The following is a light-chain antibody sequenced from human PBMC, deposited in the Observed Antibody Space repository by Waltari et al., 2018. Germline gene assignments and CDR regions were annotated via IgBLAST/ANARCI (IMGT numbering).Light chain of an antibody. CDR3: QSYDSSLRGFYV. Sequence: QSVRTQPPSLSGAPGQRVTITCTGSSSHSGAGYRVQWYQQFPVTAPKLLIYDNTNRPSGVPARFSGSKSGTSASLAITGLQAEDEADYYCQSYDSSLRGFYVFGTGTKVTV. V-gene: IGLV1-40*01. CDR1: SSHSGAGYR. CDR2: DNT. J-gene: IGLJ1*01.